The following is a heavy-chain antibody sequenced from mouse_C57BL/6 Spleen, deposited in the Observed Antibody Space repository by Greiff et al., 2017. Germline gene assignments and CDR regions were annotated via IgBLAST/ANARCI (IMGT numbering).Heavy chain of an antibody. CDR1: GYAFSSYW. D-gene: IGHD2-5*01. CDR2: IYPGDGGT. J-gene: IGHJ1*03. V-gene: IGHV1-80*01. CDR3: ARGYSNHWYFDV. Sequence: QVQLKESGAELVKPGASVKISCKASGYAFSSYWMNWVKQRPGKGLEWIGQIYPGDGGTNYNGKFKGKATLTADKSSSTAYMQLSSLTSEDSAVYFCARGYSNHWYFDVWGTGTTVTVSS.